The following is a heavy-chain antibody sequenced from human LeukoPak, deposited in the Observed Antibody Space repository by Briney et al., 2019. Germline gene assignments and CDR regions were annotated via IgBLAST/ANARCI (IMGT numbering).Heavy chain of an antibody. V-gene: IGHV1-58*02. Sequence: ASVTVSCKASGFTFTSSAMQWVRQARGQRLEWVGWIVVGSGNTNYAQEFQERVTITRDMSTSTAYMELSSLRSEDTAVYYCAAAIDILTGYPFDYWGQGTLVTVSS. CDR3: AAAIDILTGYPFDY. D-gene: IGHD3-9*01. J-gene: IGHJ4*02. CDR1: GFTFTSSA. CDR2: IVVGSGNT.